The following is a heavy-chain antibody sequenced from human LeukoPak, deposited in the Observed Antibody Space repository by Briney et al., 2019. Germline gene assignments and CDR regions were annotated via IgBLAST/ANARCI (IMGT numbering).Heavy chain of an antibody. CDR3: ARDRETEAGTSDYYYGMDV. CDR1: GFTFSSYS. Sequence: GGSLRLSCAASGFTFSSYSMNWVRQAPGKGLEWVSSISSSSSYIYYADSVKGRFTISRGNAKNSLYLQMNSLRAEDTAVYYCARDRETEAGTSDYYYGMDVWGQGTTVTVSS. D-gene: IGHD6-19*01. CDR2: ISSSSSYI. J-gene: IGHJ6*02. V-gene: IGHV3-21*01.